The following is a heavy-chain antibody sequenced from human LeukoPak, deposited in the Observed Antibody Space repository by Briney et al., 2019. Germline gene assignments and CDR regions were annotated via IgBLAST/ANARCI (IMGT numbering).Heavy chain of an antibody. V-gene: IGHV3-23*01. CDR2: ISNSGGSA. CDR3: AKDLTYYDILTAYYTDDAFDF. CDR1: GFTFSSYA. Sequence: GGSLRLSCAASGFTFSSYAMSWVRQAPGKGLEWVSVISNSGGSASYADSVKGRFTISRDNSKNTLYLQMNSLRAEDTAVYYCAKDLTYYDILTAYYTDDAFDFWGQGTMVTVSS. D-gene: IGHD3-9*01. J-gene: IGHJ3*01.